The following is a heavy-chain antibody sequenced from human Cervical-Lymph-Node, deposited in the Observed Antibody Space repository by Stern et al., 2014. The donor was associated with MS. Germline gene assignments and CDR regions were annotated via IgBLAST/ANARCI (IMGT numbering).Heavy chain of an antibody. D-gene: IGHD1-26*01. V-gene: IGHV1-18*01. CDR3: ARVRRELPDY. J-gene: IGHJ4*02. CDR2: ISAYNGNT. Sequence: VHLVESGSEVKKPGASVKVSCKTSGYTFTNYGVSWVRQAPGQGLEWMAWISAYNGNTVYAQKLQGRVTVTTDTSTTTAYMELRSLTSDDTAVYYCARVRRELPDYWGQGTLVTVSS. CDR1: GYTFTNYG.